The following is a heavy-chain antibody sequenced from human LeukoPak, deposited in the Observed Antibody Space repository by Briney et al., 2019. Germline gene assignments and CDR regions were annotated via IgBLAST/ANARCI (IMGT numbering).Heavy chain of an antibody. CDR3: ARDRPMFRTRVDAFDI. V-gene: IGHV3-11*04. CDR1: GFTFSDYY. CDR2: ISSSSSTI. J-gene: IGHJ3*02. D-gene: IGHD3-10*01. Sequence: GGSLRLSCAASGFTFSDYYMSWIRQAPGKGLEWVSYISSSSSTIYYADSVKGRFTISRDNAKNSLYLQMNSLGAEDTAVYYCARDRPMFRTRVDAFDIWGQGTMVTVSS.